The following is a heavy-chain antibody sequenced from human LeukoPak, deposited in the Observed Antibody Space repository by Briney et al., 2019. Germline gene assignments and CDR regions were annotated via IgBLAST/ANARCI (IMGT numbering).Heavy chain of an antibody. V-gene: IGHV3-49*04. CDR1: GFTFSHYA. CDR3: ASAYCRSGVCSSADY. Sequence: GGSLRLSCTAAGFTFSHYAISWVRQTPGKGLEWIAFIRSPTYGGAAEYAASVKGRFTISRDESTSTAFLQMDSLKTEDTAMYYCASAYCRSGVCSSADYWGQGVSVIVSS. D-gene: IGHD2-2*01. J-gene: IGHJ4*02. CDR2: IRSPTYGGAA.